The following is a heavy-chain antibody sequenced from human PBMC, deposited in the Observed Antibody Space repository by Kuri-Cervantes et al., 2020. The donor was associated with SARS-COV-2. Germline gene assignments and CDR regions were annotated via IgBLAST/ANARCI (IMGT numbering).Heavy chain of an antibody. J-gene: IGHJ6*03. D-gene: IGHD4-11*01. CDR1: GGSFSGYH. CDR2: INHSGSS. Sequence: SETLSLTCAVYGGSFSGYHWSWIRQPPGKGLEWIGEINHSGSSDYNPSLKSRVTISVDTSKNQFSLKLSSVTAADTAVYYCARGGSYSNYSYYYYYYMDVWGKGTTVTVSS. CDR3: ARGGSYSNYSYYYYYYMDV. V-gene: IGHV4-34*01.